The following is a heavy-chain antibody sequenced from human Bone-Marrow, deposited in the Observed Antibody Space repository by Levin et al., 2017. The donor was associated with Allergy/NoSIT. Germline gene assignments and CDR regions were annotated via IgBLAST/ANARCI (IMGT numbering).Heavy chain of an antibody. Sequence: SETLSLTCDVSGGAINRYYWSWIRQPPGKGLEWIGYFYYSGATNYNPSLKSRVTISVDTSKNQFSLKLKSVTAADTAVYYCARVWDDYYDASMTAFDIWGQGTMVAVSS. V-gene: IGHV4-59*01. CDR1: GGAINRYY. J-gene: IGHJ3*02. CDR3: ARVWDDYYDASMTAFDI. D-gene: IGHD3-22*01. CDR2: FYYSGAT.